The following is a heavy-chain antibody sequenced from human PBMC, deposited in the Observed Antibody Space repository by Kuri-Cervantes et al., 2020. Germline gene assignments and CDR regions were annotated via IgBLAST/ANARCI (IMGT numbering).Heavy chain of an antibody. J-gene: IGHJ6*03. CDR2: IRYDGSNK. CDR3: AKVAIWSGYYDYYYYMDV. CDR1: GFTFSSYG. Sequence: GESLKISCAASGFTFSSYGMHWGRQAPGKGLEWVAFIRYDGSNKYYADSVEGRFTISRDNSKNTLYLQMNSLRAEDKAVYYCAKVAIWSGYYDYYYYMDVWGKGTTVTVSS. V-gene: IGHV3-30*02. D-gene: IGHD3-3*01.